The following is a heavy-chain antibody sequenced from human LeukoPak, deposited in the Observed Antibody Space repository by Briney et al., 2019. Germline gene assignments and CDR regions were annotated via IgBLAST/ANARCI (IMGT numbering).Heavy chain of an antibody. V-gene: IGHV5-51*01. J-gene: IGHJ3*02. CDR3: ARPYSSSWYDAFDI. D-gene: IGHD6-13*01. CDR2: IYPGGSDT. Sequence: SGESLKISCKASGYSFTNYWIGWVRQMPGKGLEWMAIIYPGGSDTRYSPSFQGQVTISADKSISAAYLQWSSLKASDTAMYYCARPYSSSWYDAFDIWGQGTMVTVSS. CDR1: GYSFTNYW.